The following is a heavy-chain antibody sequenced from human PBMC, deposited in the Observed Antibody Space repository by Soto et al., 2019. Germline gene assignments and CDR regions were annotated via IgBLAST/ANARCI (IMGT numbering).Heavy chain of an antibody. J-gene: IGHJ4*02. CDR2: ISYDGSNK. Sequence: GGSLRLSCAASGFTFSSYGMHWVRQAPGKGLEWVAVISYDGSNKYYADSGKGRFTISRDNSKNTLYLQMNSLRAEDTAVYYCAKDSWEVDDFWSGHIDYWGQGTLVTVSS. V-gene: IGHV3-30*18. CDR3: AKDSWEVDDFWSGHIDY. D-gene: IGHD3-3*01. CDR1: GFTFSSYG.